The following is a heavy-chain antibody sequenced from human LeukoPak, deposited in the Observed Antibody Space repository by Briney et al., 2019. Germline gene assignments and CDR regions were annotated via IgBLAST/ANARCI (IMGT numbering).Heavy chain of an antibody. CDR1: GFTFSSYG. Sequence: GGSLRLSCAASGFTFSSYGMHWVRQAPGKGLEWVAFIRYDGSNKYYADSVKGRFTISRDNSKNTLYLQMNSLRAEDTAVYYCAKCNWNDPNAFDIWGQGTMVTVSS. CDR2: IRYDGSNK. V-gene: IGHV3-30*02. CDR3: AKCNWNDPNAFDI. J-gene: IGHJ3*02. D-gene: IGHD1-1*01.